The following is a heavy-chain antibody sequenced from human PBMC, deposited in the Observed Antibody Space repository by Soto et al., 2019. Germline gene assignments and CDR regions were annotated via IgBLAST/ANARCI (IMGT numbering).Heavy chain of an antibody. CDR3: ARERRVVGGYSSNWYDYFGS. Sequence: PSETLSLTCGVYGGSFSAYFWTWIRQPPGKGLEWIGEVNHSGGTNYNPSLKSRVTISLDTSKSQLSLKLSSVTAADTAVYYCARERRVVGGYSSNWYDYFGSWGQGTLVTVSS. V-gene: IGHV4-34*01. CDR1: GGSFSAYF. J-gene: IGHJ4*02. CDR2: VNHSGGT. D-gene: IGHD6-13*01.